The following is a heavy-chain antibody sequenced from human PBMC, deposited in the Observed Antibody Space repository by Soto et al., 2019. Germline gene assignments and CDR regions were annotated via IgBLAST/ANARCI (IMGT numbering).Heavy chain of an antibody. J-gene: IGHJ4*02. Sequence: QITLKESGPPLVKPTQTLTLTCTFSGFSFNRSGMSVGWIRQPPGKGLEWLALIYWDGDKRYSPSLKTTLAISKAASRSQVVLTMTDLDPVDTATYYCAHIQADSRDYYRQFAFWGQGTRVTVSS. CDR1: GFSFNRSGMS. D-gene: IGHD3-22*01. CDR2: IYWDGDK. CDR3: AHIQADSRDYYRQFAF. V-gene: IGHV2-5*02.